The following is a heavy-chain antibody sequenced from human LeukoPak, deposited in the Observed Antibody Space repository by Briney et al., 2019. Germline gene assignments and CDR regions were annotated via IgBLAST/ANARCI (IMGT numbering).Heavy chain of an antibody. V-gene: IGHV1-46*01. CDR3: ATVPIAVAGTAHFDY. Sequence: ASVKVSCKASGYTFTSYYMHWVRQAPGQGLEWMGIINPSGGSTSYAQKFQGRVTMTEDTSTDTAYMELSSLRSEDTAVYYCATVPIAVAGTAHFDYWGQGTLVTVSS. J-gene: IGHJ4*02. CDR1: GYTFTSYY. CDR2: INPSGGST. D-gene: IGHD6-19*01.